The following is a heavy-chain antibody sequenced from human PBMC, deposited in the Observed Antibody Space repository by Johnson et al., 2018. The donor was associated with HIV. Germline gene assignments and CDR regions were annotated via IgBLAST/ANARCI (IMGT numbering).Heavy chain of an antibody. CDR3: AKVLGDYDSSDYDVPEV. J-gene: IGHJ3*01. CDR2: ISGSGGTT. Sequence: VQLVESGGGVVQPGRSLRLSCAASGFTFSSYAMSWVRQAPGKGLEWVSTISGSGGTTYYADSVKGRFTISRDNPKNTLYLQMNSLRAEDTAVYYCAKVLGDYDSSDYDVPEVWGQGTTVTVSS. CDR1: GFTFSSYA. V-gene: IGHV3-23*04. D-gene: IGHD3-22*01.